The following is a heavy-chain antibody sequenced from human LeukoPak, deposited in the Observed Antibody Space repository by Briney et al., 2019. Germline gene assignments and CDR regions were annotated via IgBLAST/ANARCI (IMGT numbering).Heavy chain of an antibody. V-gene: IGHV1-46*01. J-gene: IGHJ6*03. CDR1: GYTFTSYY. D-gene: IGHD2-2*03. Sequence: GASVKVSCKASGYTFTSYYMHWVRQAPGHGLEWMGVINPSAGSISYAQRFQGRVTMTRDTSTSTVYMELRSLRSDDTAVYYCARDGYRLSGYFYYMDVWGKGTTVTVSS. CDR2: INPSAGSI. CDR3: ARDGYRLSGYFYYMDV.